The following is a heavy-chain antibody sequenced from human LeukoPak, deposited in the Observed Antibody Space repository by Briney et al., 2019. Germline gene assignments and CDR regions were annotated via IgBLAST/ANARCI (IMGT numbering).Heavy chain of an antibody. CDR1: GFTFDDYA. CDR2: ISWNSGSI. CDR3: AKDLGEWELLDY. D-gene: IGHD1-26*01. V-gene: IGHV3-9*01. Sequence: GRSLRLSCAASGFTFDDYAMHWVRQAPGKGLEWVSGISWNSGSIGYADSVKGRFTISRDNAKNSPYLQMNSLRAEDTALYYCAKDLGEWELLDYWGQGTLVTVSS. J-gene: IGHJ4*02.